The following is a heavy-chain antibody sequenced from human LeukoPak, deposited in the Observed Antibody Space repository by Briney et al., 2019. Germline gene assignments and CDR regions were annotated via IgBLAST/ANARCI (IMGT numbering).Heavy chain of an antibody. J-gene: IGHJ6*03. CDR2: INHSGSI. CDR3: ARRLKRRYCSSTSCYRHYYYYMDV. Sequence: PSETLSLTCAVSGGSFSGYYWSWIRQPPGKGLEWIGEINHSGSINYNPSLKSRVTISVDTSKNQFSLKLSSVTAADTAVYYCARRLKRRYCSSTSCYRHYYYYMDVWGKGTTVTVSS. D-gene: IGHD2-2*01. CDR1: GGSFSGYY. V-gene: IGHV4-34*01.